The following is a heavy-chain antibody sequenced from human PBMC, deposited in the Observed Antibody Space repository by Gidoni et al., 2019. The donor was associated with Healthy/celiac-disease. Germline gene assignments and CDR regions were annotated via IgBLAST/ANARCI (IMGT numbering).Heavy chain of an antibody. Sequence: EVPLVEAGGGLVQPVGALTLSCSASGVTLRRYDMHWVRQATGKGLEWVSAIGTVGDTYLPGSVKGRFTISRENAKKSLYLQMNSLRAGDTAVYYCARALGGGWFDPWGQGTLVTVSS. CDR1: GVTLRRYD. J-gene: IGHJ5*02. V-gene: IGHV3-13*01. CDR3: ARALGGGWFDP. CDR2: IGTVGDT. D-gene: IGHD3-10*01.